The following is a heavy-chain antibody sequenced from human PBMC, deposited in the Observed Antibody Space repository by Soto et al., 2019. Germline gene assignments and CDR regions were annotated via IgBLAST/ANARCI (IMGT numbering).Heavy chain of an antibody. D-gene: IGHD2-2*03. CDR2: ISAYNGNT. J-gene: IGHJ6*02. CDR3: ASNGYCSSTSCGYYYYYGMDV. Sequence: ASVKVCCKASGYTFTSYGISWVRQAPGQGREWMGWISAYNGNTNYAQKLQGRVTMTTDTSTSTAYMELRSLRSDDTAVYYCASNGYCSSTSCGYYYYYGMDVWGPGTTVTVSS. CDR1: GYTFTSYG. V-gene: IGHV1-18*01.